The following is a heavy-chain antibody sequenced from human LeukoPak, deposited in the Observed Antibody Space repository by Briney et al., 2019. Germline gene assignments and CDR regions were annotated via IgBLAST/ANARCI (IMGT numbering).Heavy chain of an antibody. CDR3: AKARPTYMFRGVPLDV. CDR1: GFTFSSYG. D-gene: IGHD3-10*01. V-gene: IGHV3-30*18. CDR2: ISYDESNQ. J-gene: IGHJ6*04. Sequence: GGSLRLSCAASGFTFSSYGMHWVRQAPGKGLEWVAAISYDESNQSYADSVKGRFTISRDNPKNTLYLQMNSLRAEDTAVYYCAKARPTYMFRGVPLDVWGKGTTVPVSS.